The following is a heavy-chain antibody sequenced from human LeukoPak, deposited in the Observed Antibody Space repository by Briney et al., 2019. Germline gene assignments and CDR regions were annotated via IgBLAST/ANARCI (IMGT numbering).Heavy chain of an antibody. CDR3: ARGISSDFWSGFDY. J-gene: IGHJ4*02. Sequence: GGSLRLSCAASGFTFSSYWMSWVRQAPGKGLEWMANIKQDGSEKYYGDSVKGRFTISRDNAKNSLYLQMNSLRAEDTAVYYCARGISSDFWSGFDYWGQGTLVTVSS. CDR1: GFTFSSYW. V-gene: IGHV3-7*01. D-gene: IGHD3-3*01. CDR2: IKQDGSEK.